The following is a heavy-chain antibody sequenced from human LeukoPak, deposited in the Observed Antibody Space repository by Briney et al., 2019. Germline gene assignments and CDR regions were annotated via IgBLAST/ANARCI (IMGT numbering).Heavy chain of an antibody. CDR3: AQNFYDSSGLYFDY. J-gene: IGHJ4*02. CDR1: GFTFSSYS. CDR2: ISSGSTYI. V-gene: IGHV3-21*01. Sequence: SGGSLRLSCAAPGFTFSSYSMNWVRQAPGKGLEWVSSISSGSTYIYYADSVKGRFTISRDNAKNSLYLQMNSLRAADTAVYYCAQNFYDSSGLYFDYWGQGTLVTVSS. D-gene: IGHD3-22*01.